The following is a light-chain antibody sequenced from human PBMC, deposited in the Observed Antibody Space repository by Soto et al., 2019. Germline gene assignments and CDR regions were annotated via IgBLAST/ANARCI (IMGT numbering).Light chain of an antibody. J-gene: IGLJ1*01. Sequence: QSVLTQPPSASGTPGQRVTISCSGSSSNNGSNTVNWYQQLPGTAPKLLIYSNNQRPSGVPDRFSGSKSGTSASLAISGLQSEDEADYYCAAWDDSLNGPNYVFGTGTKLTVL. CDR2: SNN. V-gene: IGLV1-44*01. CDR3: AAWDDSLNGPNYV. CDR1: SSNNGSNT.